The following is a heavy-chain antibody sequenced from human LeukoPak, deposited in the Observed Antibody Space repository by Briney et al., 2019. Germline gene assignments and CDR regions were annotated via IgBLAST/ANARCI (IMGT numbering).Heavy chain of an antibody. CDR3: ACRTRRPQAAIDY. V-gene: IGHV3-66*01. CDR2: IYSGGTT. D-gene: IGHD1-1*01. J-gene: IGHJ4*02. Sequence: GGSLRLSCAASGLSVSSNYMTWVRQAPGKGLEWVSVIYSGGTTYYADSVKGRFTISRDNSKNTLYLQMNSLRPEDTAVYYCACRTRRPQAAIDYWGQGTLVTVSS. CDR1: GLSVSSNY.